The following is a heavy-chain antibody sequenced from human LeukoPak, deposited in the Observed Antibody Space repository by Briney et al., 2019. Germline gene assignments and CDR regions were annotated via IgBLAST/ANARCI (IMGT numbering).Heavy chain of an antibody. Sequence: GGSLRLSCAASGFTFSSYAMSWVRQAPGKGLEWVSAISGSGGSTYYVDSVKGRFTISRDNSKNTLYLQMNSLRAEDTAVYYCAKDGGTIFGVAPFDYWGQGTLVTVSS. CDR3: AKDGGTIFGVAPFDY. CDR2: ISGSGGST. J-gene: IGHJ4*02. CDR1: GFTFSSYA. D-gene: IGHD3-3*01. V-gene: IGHV3-23*01.